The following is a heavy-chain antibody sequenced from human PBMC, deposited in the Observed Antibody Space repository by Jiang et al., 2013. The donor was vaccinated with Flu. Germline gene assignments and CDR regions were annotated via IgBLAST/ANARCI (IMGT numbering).Heavy chain of an antibody. CDR3: ATSPIVVVPAAAFDC. V-gene: IGHV3-23*01. D-gene: IGHD2-2*01. J-gene: IGHJ4*02. Sequence: QLLESGGGLVQPGGSLRLSCAASGFTFSSYAMSWVRQAPGKGLEWVSAISVSGGNTYYANSVKGRFTISRDNSKNTLYLQMNSLRAEDTAVYYCATSPIVVVPAAAFDCWGQGTLVTVSS. CDR2: ISVSGGNT. CDR1: GFTFSSYA.